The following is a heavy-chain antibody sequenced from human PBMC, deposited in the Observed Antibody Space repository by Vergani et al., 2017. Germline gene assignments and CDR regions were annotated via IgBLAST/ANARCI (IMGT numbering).Heavy chain of an antibody. V-gene: IGHV5-51*01. Sequence: EVQLMQSGAEVKKPGESLKISCKGSGYSFTSYWIGWVRQMPGKGLEWMGIIYPGDSDTRYSPSFQGQVTISADKSISTAYLQWSSLKASDTAMYYCASRPDYYGSGSYFGYWGQGTLVTVSS. CDR1: GYSFTSYW. J-gene: IGHJ4*02. CDR2: IYPGDSDT. CDR3: ASRPDYYGSGSYFGY. D-gene: IGHD3-10*01.